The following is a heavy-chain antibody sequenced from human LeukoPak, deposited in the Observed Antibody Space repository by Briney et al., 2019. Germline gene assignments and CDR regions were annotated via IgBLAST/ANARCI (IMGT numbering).Heavy chain of an antibody. Sequence: GGSLRLSCAASGFTVSSNFMAWVRQAPGKGLEWVSAISGSGGSTYYADSVKGRSTISRDNSKNTLYLQMNSLRAEDTAVYYCAKATGSSSWSPFDYWGQGTLVTVSS. CDR2: ISGSGGST. J-gene: IGHJ4*02. CDR1: GFTVSSNF. V-gene: IGHV3-23*01. CDR3: AKATGSSSWSPFDY. D-gene: IGHD6-13*01.